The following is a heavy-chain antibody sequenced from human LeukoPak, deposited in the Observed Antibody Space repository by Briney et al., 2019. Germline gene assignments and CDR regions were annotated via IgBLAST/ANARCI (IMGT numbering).Heavy chain of an antibody. CDR2: IYYSGST. V-gene: IGHV4-59*08. J-gene: IGHJ4*02. CDR1: GGSISNYY. CDR3: ARQIRPGDGYLDY. D-gene: IGHD5-24*01. Sequence: SETLSLTCTVSGGSISNYYWSWIRQPPGKGLEWIGYIYYSGSTKYNPSLKSRVSISIDTSKNQFSLKLSSVTAADTAVYYCARQIRPGDGYLDYWGQGTLVTVSS.